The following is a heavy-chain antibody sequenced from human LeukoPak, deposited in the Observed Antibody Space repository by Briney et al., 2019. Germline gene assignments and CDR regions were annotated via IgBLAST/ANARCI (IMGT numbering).Heavy chain of an antibody. J-gene: IGHJ4*02. D-gene: IGHD3-22*01. Sequence: MTSGTLSLTCAVSGGSISSSNWWSWVRQPPGKGLEWIGEIYHSGSTNYNPSLKSRVTISVDKSKNQFSLKLSSVTAADTAVYYCARVPLPPYDSSGYYYDWGQGTLVTVSS. V-gene: IGHV4-4*02. CDR2: IYHSGST. CDR3: ARVPLPPYDSSGYYYD. CDR1: GGSISSSNW.